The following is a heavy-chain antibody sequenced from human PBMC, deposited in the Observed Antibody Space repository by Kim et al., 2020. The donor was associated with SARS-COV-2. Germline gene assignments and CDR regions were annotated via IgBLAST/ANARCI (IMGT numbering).Heavy chain of an antibody. CDR3: ARDFTYYDSSGYDISWVDP. CDR2: IYYSGRT. J-gene: IGHJ5*02. Sequence: SETLSLTCTVSGGSISSYSWSWIRQPPGKGLEWIGYIYYSGRTNYNPSLKSRVTISVDTSKNRFSLKLSSVTAADTAVYYCARDFTYYDSSGYDISWVDPWGQGTLVTVSS. CDR1: GGSISSYS. D-gene: IGHD3-22*01. V-gene: IGHV4-59*13.